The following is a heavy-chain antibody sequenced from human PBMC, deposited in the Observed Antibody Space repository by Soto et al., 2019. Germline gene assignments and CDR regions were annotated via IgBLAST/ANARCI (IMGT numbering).Heavy chain of an antibody. CDR2: IIPIFGTA. Sequence: ASVKVSCKASGGTFSSYAISWVRQAPGQGLEWMGGIIPIFGTANYAQKFQGRVTITADESRSTAYMELSSLRSEHTAVYYCARGRGEYQLTLGHDAFDIWGQGTMVTVSS. V-gene: IGHV1-69*13. D-gene: IGHD2-2*01. J-gene: IGHJ3*02. CDR3: ARGRGEYQLTLGHDAFDI. CDR1: GGTFSSYA.